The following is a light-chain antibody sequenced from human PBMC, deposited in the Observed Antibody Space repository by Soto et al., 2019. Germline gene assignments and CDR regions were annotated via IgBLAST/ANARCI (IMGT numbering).Light chain of an antibody. V-gene: IGLV2-8*01. CDR2: EVS. Sequence: QSALTQPPSASGSPGQSVTISCTGTSSDVGDYNYVSWYQQHPGKAPKLMIYEVSKRPSGVPDRFSGSKSGNTASLTVSGLQAEDEADCYCSPYAGINNRVFGGGTKLTVL. CDR1: SSDVGDYNY. CDR3: SPYAGINNRV. J-gene: IGLJ3*02.